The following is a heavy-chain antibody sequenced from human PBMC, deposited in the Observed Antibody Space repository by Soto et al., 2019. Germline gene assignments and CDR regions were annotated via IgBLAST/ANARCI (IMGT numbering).Heavy chain of an antibody. CDR1: GFTFSSYA. Sequence: VQLLESGGGLVQPGGSLRLSCAASGFTFSSYAMSWVRQAPGKGLEWVSAISGSGGSTYYADSVKGRFTISRDNSKNTLYLQMNSLRAEDTAVYYCAKLSNRGPNRSGWQYYFDYWGQGTLVAVSS. D-gene: IGHD6-19*01. J-gene: IGHJ4*02. CDR3: AKLSNRGPNRSGWQYYFDY. V-gene: IGHV3-23*01. CDR2: ISGSGGST.